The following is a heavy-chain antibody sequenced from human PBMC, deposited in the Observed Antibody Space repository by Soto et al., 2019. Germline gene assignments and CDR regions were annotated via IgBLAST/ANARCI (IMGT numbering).Heavy chain of an antibody. V-gene: IGHV4-59*01. Sequence: ASETLSLTCTVSGGSINNYYWSWIRQPPGKGLEWIGYMYYSGNTNFNPSLKSRVTMSVDTSKNQFSLKLSSVTAADTAVYFCARVPLLITGTEVYFAYWGQGTLVTVSS. J-gene: IGHJ4*02. CDR1: GGSINNYY. CDR3: ARVPLLITGTEVYFAY. CDR2: MYYSGNT. D-gene: IGHD1-7*01.